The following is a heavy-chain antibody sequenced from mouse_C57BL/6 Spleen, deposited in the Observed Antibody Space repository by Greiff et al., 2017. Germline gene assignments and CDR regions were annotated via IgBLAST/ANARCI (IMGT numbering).Heavy chain of an antibody. D-gene: IGHD1-1*01. CDR3: ARFTTVVSGDY. J-gene: IGHJ2*01. V-gene: IGHV1-66*01. CDR1: GYSFTSYY. Sequence: VQLQQSGPELVKPGASVKISCKASGYSFTSYYIHWVKQRPGQGLEWIGWIYPGSGNTKYNEKFKGKATLTADTSSSTAYMQLSSLTSEDSAVYYCARFTTVVSGDYWGQGTTLTVSS. CDR2: IYPGSGNT.